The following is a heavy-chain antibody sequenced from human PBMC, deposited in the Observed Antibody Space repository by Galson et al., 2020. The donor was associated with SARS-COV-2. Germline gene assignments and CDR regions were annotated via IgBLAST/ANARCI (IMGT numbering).Heavy chain of an antibody. D-gene: IGHD3-10*01. V-gene: IGHV1-18*01. CDR3: ARGGGLLWFGELLYPETYFDY. CDR1: GYTFTSYG. CDR2: ISAYNGNT. Sequence: ASVKVPCKASGYTFTSYGISWVRQAPGQGLEWMGWISAYNGNTNYAQKLQGRVTMTTDTSTSTAYMEQRSLRSDDTAVYYCARGGGLLWFGELLYPETYFDYWGQGTLVTVSS. J-gene: IGHJ4*02.